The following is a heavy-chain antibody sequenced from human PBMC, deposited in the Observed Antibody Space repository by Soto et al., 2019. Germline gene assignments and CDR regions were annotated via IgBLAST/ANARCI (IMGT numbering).Heavy chain of an antibody. D-gene: IGHD3-16*01. CDR2: MNPGSGDT. Sequence: ASVKVSCKASGYSFTNNDVSWVRQATGQGLEWMGWMNPGSGDTGYAQKFQGRVTMTRDISIATAYMELGSLRSDDTAIYYCARTETFGSLNWFDPWGQGTLVTVSS. CDR1: GYSFTNND. V-gene: IGHV1-8*01. CDR3: ARTETFGSLNWFDP. J-gene: IGHJ5*02.